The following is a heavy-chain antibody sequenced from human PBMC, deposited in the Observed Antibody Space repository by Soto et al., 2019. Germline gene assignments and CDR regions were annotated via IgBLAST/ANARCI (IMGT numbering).Heavy chain of an antibody. D-gene: IGHD5-12*01. CDR2: IWPDDSDT. J-gene: IGHJ4*02. Sequence: PGESLKISCKCSGYTFRTHWIGWVRQMPGKGLEWMGIIWPDDSDTRYSPSFQGQVTISADKSINTAYLQWSSLKASDTAMYYCARPRDGYNYFYDYWDQGTLVTVSS. CDR1: GYTFRTHW. CDR3: ARPRDGYNYFYDY. V-gene: IGHV5-51*01.